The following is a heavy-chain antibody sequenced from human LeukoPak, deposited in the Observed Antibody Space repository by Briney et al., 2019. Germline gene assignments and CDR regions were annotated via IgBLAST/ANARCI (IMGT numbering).Heavy chain of an antibody. CDR1: GFTFSSYA. D-gene: IGHD2-15*01. V-gene: IGHV3-7*01. CDR2: INEDGRTT. CDR3: ARDATRGGDFDS. J-gene: IGHJ4*02. Sequence: PGGSLRLSCAASGFTFSSYAMSWVRQAPGKGLEWLANINEDGRTTYYVDSVRGRYTISRNNADNSLYLQMNSLRAEDRAVYYFARDATRGGDFDSWGQGTLVTVS.